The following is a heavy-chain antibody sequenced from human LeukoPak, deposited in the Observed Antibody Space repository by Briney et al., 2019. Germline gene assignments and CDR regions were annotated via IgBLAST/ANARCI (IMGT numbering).Heavy chain of an antibody. Sequence: ASVKVSCKASGGTFSSYAISWVRQAPGQGLEWMGGIIPIFGTANYAQKFQGRVTITTDESTSTAYMELSSLRSEDTAVYYCARSDYSNYVGYYFDYWGQGTLVTVSS. V-gene: IGHV1-69*05. J-gene: IGHJ4*02. CDR2: IIPIFGTA. CDR1: GGTFSSYA. D-gene: IGHD4-11*01. CDR3: ARSDYSNYVGYYFDY.